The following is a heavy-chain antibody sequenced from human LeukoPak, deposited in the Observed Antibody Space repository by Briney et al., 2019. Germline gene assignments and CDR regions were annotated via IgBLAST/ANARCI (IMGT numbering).Heavy chain of an antibody. V-gene: IGHV4-30-2*01. CDR1: GGSISSGGYS. D-gene: IGHD4-17*01. J-gene: IGHJ5*02. CDR2: IYHSGST. CDR3: ARCYGDYGNWFDP. Sequence: SETLSLTCAVSGGSISSGGYSWSWIRQPPGKGLEWIGYIYHSGSTYYNPSLKSRVTISVDRSKNQFSLKLSSVTAADTAVHYCARCYGDYGNWFDPWGQGTLVTVSS.